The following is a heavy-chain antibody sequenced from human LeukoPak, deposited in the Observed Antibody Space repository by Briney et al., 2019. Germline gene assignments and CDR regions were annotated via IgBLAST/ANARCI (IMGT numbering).Heavy chain of an antibody. CDR1: GGSISSYY. V-gene: IGHV4-59*08. CDR3: ARGSHYLSPSPFAY. Sequence: SETLSLTCTVSGGSISSYYWSWIRQPPGKGLEWIGCIYYSGSTDYNPALKSRVTISVDTSKNQFSLKLISLAASDTAVYCCARGSHYLSPSPFAYWGQGTLVTVPS. CDR2: IYYSGST. D-gene: IGHD3-10*01. J-gene: IGHJ4*02.